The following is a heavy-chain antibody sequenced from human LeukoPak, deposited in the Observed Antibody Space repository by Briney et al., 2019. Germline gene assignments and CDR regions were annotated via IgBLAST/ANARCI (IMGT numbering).Heavy chain of an antibody. D-gene: IGHD4-17*01. CDR3: ARAIGDFGRYGVDV. CDR1: GFTFSSYA. J-gene: IGHJ6*02. V-gene: IGHV3-23*01. Sequence: GGSLRLSCAASGFTFSSYAMSWVRQAPGKGLEWVSAISGSGGSTYYADSGKGRFTISRDNSKNTLYLQMNSLRVEDTAVYYCARAIGDFGRYGVDVWGQGTTITVFS. CDR2: ISGSGGST.